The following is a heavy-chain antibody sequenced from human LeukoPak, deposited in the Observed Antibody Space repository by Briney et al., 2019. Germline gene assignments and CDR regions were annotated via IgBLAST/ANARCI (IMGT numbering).Heavy chain of an antibody. D-gene: IGHD4-17*01. CDR1: GFTFSSYA. CDR2: VSGSGGST. Sequence: GGSLRLSCAASGFTFSSYAMSWVRQAPGKGLEWVSTVSGSGGSTDYADSVKGRFTISRDNSKNTLYLQMNSLRAEDTAVYYCAKLVNDYGAHPYFDYWGQGTLVTVSS. V-gene: IGHV3-23*01. J-gene: IGHJ4*02. CDR3: AKLVNDYGAHPYFDY.